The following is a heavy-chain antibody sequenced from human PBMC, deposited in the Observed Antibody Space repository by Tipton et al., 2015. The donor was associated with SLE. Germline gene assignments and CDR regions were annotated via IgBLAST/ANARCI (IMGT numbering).Heavy chain of an antibody. CDR3: ARYSSGPDAFDI. Sequence: TLSLTCAVYGGSFSGYYWSWIRQPPGKGLEWIGEINHSGSTNYNPSLKSRVTISVDTSKNQFSLKLSSVTAADTAVYYCARYSSGPDAFDIWGQGTMVTVSS. D-gene: IGHD6-19*01. V-gene: IGHV4-34*01. CDR1: GGSFSGYY. J-gene: IGHJ3*02. CDR2: INHSGST.